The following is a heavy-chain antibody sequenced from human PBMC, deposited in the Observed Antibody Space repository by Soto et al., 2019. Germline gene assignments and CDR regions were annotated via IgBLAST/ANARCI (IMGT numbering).Heavy chain of an antibody. CDR1: GYTFTSYD. Sequence: ASVKVSCKASGYTFTSYDINWVRQATGQGLEWMGWMNPNSGNTGYAQKFQGRVTMTRNTSISTAYMELSSLRSEDTAVYYCLGYCSGGSCYSPYDAFDIWGQGKMVTVSS. D-gene: IGHD2-15*01. CDR3: LGYCSGGSCYSPYDAFDI. CDR2: MNPNSGNT. V-gene: IGHV1-8*01. J-gene: IGHJ3*02.